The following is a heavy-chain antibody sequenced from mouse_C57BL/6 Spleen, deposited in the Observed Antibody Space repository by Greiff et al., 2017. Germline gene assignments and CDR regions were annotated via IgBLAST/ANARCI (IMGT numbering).Heavy chain of an antibody. Sequence: VQLQQSGTVLARPGASVKMSCKTSGYTFTSYWMHWVKQRPGQGLEWIGAIYPGNSDTSYNQKFKGKAKLTAVTSASTAYMELSSLTNEDSAVYYCTRGIYYYGSSPDYWGQGTTLTVSS. V-gene: IGHV1-5*01. D-gene: IGHD1-1*01. CDR2: IYPGNSDT. J-gene: IGHJ2*01. CDR1: GYTFTSYW. CDR3: TRGIYYYGSSPDY.